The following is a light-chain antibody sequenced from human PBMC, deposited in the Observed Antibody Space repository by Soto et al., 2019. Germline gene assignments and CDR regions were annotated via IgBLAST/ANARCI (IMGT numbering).Light chain of an antibody. CDR2: GAS. CDR1: QSVSSSY. CDR3: QQYGSSPET. V-gene: IGKV3-20*01. J-gene: IGKJ1*01. Sequence: EIVWTQSPGTLSLSPGERATLSCRASQSVSSSYLAWYQQKPGQAPRLLIYGASSRATGIPDRFSGSGSGKDFTLTISRLEPEDFAVYYCQQYGSSPETFGQGTKVEIK.